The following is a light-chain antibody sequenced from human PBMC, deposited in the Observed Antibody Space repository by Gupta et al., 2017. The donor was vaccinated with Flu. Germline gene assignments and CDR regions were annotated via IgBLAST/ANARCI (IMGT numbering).Light chain of an antibody. V-gene: IGKV1-27*01. Sequence: DIQMTQSPSSLSASVGDRVTITCRASQGIGNYVTWYQQKPGKVPRLLIYAASILHSGVPSRFSGSGSGTEFTLTISRLQPEDVATYYCQNCNHAPRTFGQGTKVEIK. CDR1: QGIGNY. CDR3: QNCNHAPRT. J-gene: IGKJ1*01. CDR2: AAS.